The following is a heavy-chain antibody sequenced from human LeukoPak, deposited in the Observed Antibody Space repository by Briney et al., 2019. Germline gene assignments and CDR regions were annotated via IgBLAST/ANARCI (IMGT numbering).Heavy chain of an antibody. D-gene: IGHD6-19*01. CDR3: ARTYAVXGESYAFDI. Sequence: SETLSLTCTVSGGSISSYYWSWIRQPPGKGLEWIGYIYYSGSTNYNPSLKNRVTISVDTSKNQFSLKLSSVTAADTAVYYCARTYAVXGESYAFDIWGQGTMVTVSS. CDR1: GGSISSYY. J-gene: IGHJ3*02. V-gene: IGHV4-59*01. CDR2: IYYSGST.